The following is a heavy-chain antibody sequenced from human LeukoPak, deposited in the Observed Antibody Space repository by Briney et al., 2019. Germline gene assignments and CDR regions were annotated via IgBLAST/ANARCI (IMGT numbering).Heavy chain of an antibody. CDR3: AREPTYSSSWYTSCDY. CDR1: GFTFSSYG. V-gene: IGHV3-30*03. J-gene: IGHJ4*02. D-gene: IGHD6-13*01. Sequence: GGSLRLSCAASGFTFSSYGIHWVRRAPGKGLEWVAVISYDGSNKYYADSVKGRFTISRDNSKNTLYLQMNSLRAEDTAVYYCAREPTYSSSWYTSCDYWGQGTLVTVSS. CDR2: ISYDGSNK.